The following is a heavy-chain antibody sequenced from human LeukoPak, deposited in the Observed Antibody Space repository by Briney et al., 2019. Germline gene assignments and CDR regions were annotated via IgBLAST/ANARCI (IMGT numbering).Heavy chain of an antibody. CDR1: GYSFTSYW. J-gene: IGHJ4*02. CDR2: IDPSDSYT. V-gene: IGHV5-10-1*01. D-gene: IGHD6-19*01. Sequence: PGESLKISCKGSGYSFTSYWISWVRQMPGKGLEWMGRIDPSDSYTNYSPSFQGHVTISADKSISTAYLQWSSLKASDTAMYYCASTSKYMYSSGWYVGGPLFDYWGQGTLVTVSS. CDR3: ASTSKYMYSSGWYVGGPLFDY.